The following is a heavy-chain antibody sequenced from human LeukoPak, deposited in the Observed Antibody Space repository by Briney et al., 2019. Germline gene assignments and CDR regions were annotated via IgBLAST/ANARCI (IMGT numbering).Heavy chain of an antibody. Sequence: GGSLRLSCAASGFTFNSYAMTWVRQAPGKGLEWVSAISGSGGSTHYADSVKGRFTISRDNSKNTLYLQMNSLRAEDTAVYYCAKDFWSGYYPKYWGQGTLVTVSS. CDR2: ISGSGGST. CDR3: AKDFWSGYYPKY. CDR1: GFTFNSYA. D-gene: IGHD3-3*01. V-gene: IGHV3-23*01. J-gene: IGHJ4*02.